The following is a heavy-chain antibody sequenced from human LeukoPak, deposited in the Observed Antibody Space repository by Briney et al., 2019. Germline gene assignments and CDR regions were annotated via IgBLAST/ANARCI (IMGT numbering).Heavy chain of an antibody. J-gene: IGHJ6*02. V-gene: IGHV4-38-2*02. Sequence: PSETLSLTCTVSGYSISSGYYWGGIRHPPGKGLEWIGSIYHSGSPYYNPSLKRRGTISVDTSKNQFSLKLSSVTAADTAVYYCAREGAGDPPVYYYYGMDVWGQGTTVTVSS. CDR1: GYSISSGYY. CDR3: AREGAGDPPVYYYYGMDV. D-gene: IGHD3-10*01. CDR2: IYHSGSP.